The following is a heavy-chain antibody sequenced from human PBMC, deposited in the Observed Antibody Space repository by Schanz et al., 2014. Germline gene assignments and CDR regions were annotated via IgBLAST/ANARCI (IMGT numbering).Heavy chain of an antibody. V-gene: IGHV3-23*04. CDR1: GFTFSSYA. CDR2: ISGSGGST. Sequence: VQLVESGGGVVQPGRSLRLSCAASGFTFSSYAMSWVRQAPGKGLEWVSGISGSGGSTYYADSVKGRFTISRDNSKNTLYLHMNTLRSEDTAVYYCARDLPYCDGGKCYSDGFDIWGQGTLVTISS. D-gene: IGHD2-21*01. CDR3: ARDLPYCDGGKCYSDGFDI. J-gene: IGHJ3*02.